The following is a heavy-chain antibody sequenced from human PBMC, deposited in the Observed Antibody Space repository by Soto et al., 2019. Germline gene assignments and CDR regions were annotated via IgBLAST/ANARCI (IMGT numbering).Heavy chain of an antibody. CDR2: ITYDGSNK. CDR1: GSTFSNYI. Sequence: QLQLVESGGGVVQPGRSLRLSCAASGSTFSNYIMHWVRQGPGKGLEWVAFITYDGSNKDYADSVEGRFTISRDNSKSTLYRQLSSLRSEDTAVYYCAGGDNYYALGVWGQGTTVTVSS. CDR3: AGGDNYYALGV. V-gene: IGHV3-30-3*01. D-gene: IGHD2-15*01. J-gene: IGHJ6*02.